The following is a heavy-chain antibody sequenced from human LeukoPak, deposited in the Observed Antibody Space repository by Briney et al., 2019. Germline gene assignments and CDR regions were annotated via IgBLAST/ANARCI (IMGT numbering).Heavy chain of an antibody. Sequence: SSETLSLTCTVSGGSISSGDYYWSWIRQPPGKGLEWIGYVSYTGNTNYNPSLKSRVTISADTSKNQFSLKLSSVTAADTAMYYCAGTIFGVVYFYYYYMDVWGKGTTVTVSS. CDR3: AGTIFGVVYFYYYYMDV. CDR2: VSYTGNT. CDR1: GGSISSGDYY. J-gene: IGHJ6*03. D-gene: IGHD3-3*01. V-gene: IGHV4-61*08.